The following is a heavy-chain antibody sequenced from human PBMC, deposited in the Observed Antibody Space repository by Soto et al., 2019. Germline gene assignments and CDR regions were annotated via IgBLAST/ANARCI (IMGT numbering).Heavy chain of an antibody. CDR1: GYTFTDYY. CDR3: ASEGTYGDTRGGHDY. D-gene: IGHD4-17*01. CDR2: INPNSGDT. Sequence: QVQLVQSGAEVKKPGASVKVSCKASGYTFTDYYMHWVRQAPGQGLEWMGWINPNSGDTNFAQKFQGWVTMTRDTSSSTAYMDLSRLTSDDTAVYYCASEGTYGDTRGGHDYWGQGTLVTVSS. V-gene: IGHV1-2*04. J-gene: IGHJ4*02.